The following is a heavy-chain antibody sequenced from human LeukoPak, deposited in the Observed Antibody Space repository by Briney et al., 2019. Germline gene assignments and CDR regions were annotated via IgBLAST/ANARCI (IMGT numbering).Heavy chain of an antibody. CDR2: ISSSSSTI. CDR3: AREREVPRKVLEYSSPSDYYYYYMDV. Sequence: PGGSLRLSCAASGFTFSSYSMNWVRQAPGKGLEWVSYISSSSSTIYYADSVKGRFTISRDNAKNSLYLQMNSLRAEDTAVYYCAREREVPRKVLEYSSPSDYYYYYMDVWGKGTTVTVSS. D-gene: IGHD6-6*01. CDR1: GFTFSSYS. V-gene: IGHV3-48*04. J-gene: IGHJ6*03.